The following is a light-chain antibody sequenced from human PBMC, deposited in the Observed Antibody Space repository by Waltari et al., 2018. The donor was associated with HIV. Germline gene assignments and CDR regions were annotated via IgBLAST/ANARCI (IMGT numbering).Light chain of an antibody. V-gene: IGLV2-14*01. CDR1: SSDVGGYNY. Sequence: QSALTQPASVSGSPGQSITISCTGTSSDVGGYNYVSWSQHHPGKAPKLMISEVSNRPSGVSNRFSGSKSGNTASLTISGLQAEDEADYYCSSYSSSITLYVVFGGGTKLTVL. CDR2: EVS. CDR3: SSYSSSITLYVV. J-gene: IGLJ2*01.